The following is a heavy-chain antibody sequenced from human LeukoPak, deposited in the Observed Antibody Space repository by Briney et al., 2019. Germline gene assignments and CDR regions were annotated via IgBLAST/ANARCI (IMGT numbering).Heavy chain of an antibody. CDR1: GFTVSSNY. CDR3: AREGEEYSGSFDY. Sequence: PGGSLRLSCAASGFTVSSNYMSWVRQAPGKGLEWVSVIYSGGSTYYADSVKGRFTISRDNSKNTLYLQMNSLRAEDTAVYYCAREGEEYSGSFDYWGQGTLVTVSS. V-gene: IGHV3-53*01. CDR2: IYSGGST. D-gene: IGHD1-26*01. J-gene: IGHJ4*02.